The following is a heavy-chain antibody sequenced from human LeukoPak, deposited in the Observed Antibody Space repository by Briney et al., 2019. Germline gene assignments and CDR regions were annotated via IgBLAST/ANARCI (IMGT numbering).Heavy chain of an antibody. CDR2: ISGSGGST. D-gene: IGHD3-10*01. CDR3: ARPGFGIGVRGVIISYFDY. J-gene: IGHJ4*02. CDR1: GFTFSSYG. Sequence: GGSLRLSCAASGFTFSSYGMSWVRQAPGKGLEWVSAISGSGGSTYYADSVKGRFTISRDNSKNTLYLQMNSLRAEDTAVYYCARPGFGIGVRGVIISYFDYWGQGTLVTVSS. V-gene: IGHV3-23*01.